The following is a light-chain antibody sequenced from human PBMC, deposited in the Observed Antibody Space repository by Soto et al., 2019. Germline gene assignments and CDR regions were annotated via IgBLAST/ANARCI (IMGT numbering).Light chain of an antibody. Sequence: EILLTQSPCTLSLSPGERATLSCRASQSVSRNYLVWYQQKPGQAPRLLIYGASGRATGIPERFSGSGSGTEFTLTISSLQSEDFEVYYCQQYDNWPLTFGGGTKVDIK. CDR1: QSVSRNY. J-gene: IGKJ4*01. CDR2: GAS. CDR3: QQYDNWPLT. V-gene: IGKV3-20*01.